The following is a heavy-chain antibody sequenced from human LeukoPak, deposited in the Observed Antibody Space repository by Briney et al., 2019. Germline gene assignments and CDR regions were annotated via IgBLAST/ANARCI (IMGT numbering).Heavy chain of an antibody. J-gene: IGHJ5*02. CDR3: AKDAVRGSGRINWFDP. CDR1: GFTFSSYA. Sequence: PGGSLRLSCAVSGFTFSSYAMSWVRQAPGKGLEWVSGISGSGSSTYYADSVKGRFTISRDNSKNTLYLQMNSLRAEDTAVYYCAKDAVRGSGRINWFDPWGQGTLVTVSS. V-gene: IGHV3-23*01. CDR2: ISGSGSST. D-gene: IGHD3-10*01.